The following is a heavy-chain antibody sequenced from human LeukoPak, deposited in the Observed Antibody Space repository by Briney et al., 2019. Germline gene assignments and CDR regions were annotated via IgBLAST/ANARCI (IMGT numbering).Heavy chain of an antibody. V-gene: IGHV4-39*01. D-gene: IGHD5-12*01. Sequence: SETLSLTCTVSGGSISSSSYYWDWIRQSPGKGLEWVGNFYSGGSTYYTPSLKSRVTISVDTSKNQFSLKLSSVTAADTAIYFCARHSRSGSGGYENAFDIWGQGTMVTVSS. CDR3: ARHSRSGSGGYENAFDI. J-gene: IGHJ3*02. CDR1: GGSISSSSYY. CDR2: FYSGGST.